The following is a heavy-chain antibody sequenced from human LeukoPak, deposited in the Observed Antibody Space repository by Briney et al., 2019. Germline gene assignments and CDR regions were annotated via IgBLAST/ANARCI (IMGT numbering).Heavy chain of an antibody. CDR2: IYTSGTT. Sequence: PSETLSLTCTVSGGSISNYYWSWIRQPAGKGLEWIGRIYTSGTTKYNPSLKSRVTMSVDTSKNQFSLKLSSVTAADTAVYYCASGQFAYYYFDYWGQGTLVTVSS. J-gene: IGHJ4*02. V-gene: IGHV4-4*07. D-gene: IGHD1-26*01. CDR3: ASGQFAYYYFDY. CDR1: GGSISNYY.